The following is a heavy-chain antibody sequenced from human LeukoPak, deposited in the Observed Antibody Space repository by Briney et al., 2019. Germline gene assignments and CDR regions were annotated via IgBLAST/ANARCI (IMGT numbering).Heavy chain of an antibody. CDR3: ARSGGTWSYNY. CDR1: GYSISSGYY. Sequence: SETLSLTCTVSGYSISSGYYWGWIRQPPGKGLEWIGSIYHSGSTHYNPSLKSRVTISADTSKNQFSLNLTSVTAADTAVYYCARSGGTWSYNYWGQGTLVTVSS. J-gene: IGHJ4*02. V-gene: IGHV4-38-2*02. D-gene: IGHD1-26*01. CDR2: IYHSGST.